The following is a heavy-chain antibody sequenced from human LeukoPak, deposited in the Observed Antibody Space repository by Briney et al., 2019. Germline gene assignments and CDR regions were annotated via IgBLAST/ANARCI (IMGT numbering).Heavy chain of an antibody. CDR2: FYSSGST. J-gene: IGHJ4*02. Sequence: SETLSLTCTAPGGSISSYYWSWIRQPPGKGLEWIGYFYSSGSTDYSPSLKSRVTISVDTSKNQFSLKLSSVTAADTAVYYCARAGSGYSFDYWGQGTLVTVSS. CDR1: GGSISSYY. D-gene: IGHD3-22*01. CDR3: ARAGSGYSFDY. V-gene: IGHV4-59*01.